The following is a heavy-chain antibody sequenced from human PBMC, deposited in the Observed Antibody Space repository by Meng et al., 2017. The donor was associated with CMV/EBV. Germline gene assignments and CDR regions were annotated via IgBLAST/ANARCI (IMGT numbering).Heavy chain of an antibody. J-gene: IGHJ6*02. Sequence: SSVKVSCKASGGTFSSYAISWVRQAPGQGLEWMGGIIPILGIANYAQKFQGRVTITADKSTSTAYMELSSLRSEDTAVYYCARHHGSIAVAGTPPYSDYYYGMDVWGQGTTVTVSS. D-gene: IGHD6-19*01. CDR1: GGTFSSYA. CDR3: ARHHGSIAVAGTPPYSDYYYGMDV. CDR2: IIPILGIA. V-gene: IGHV1-69*10.